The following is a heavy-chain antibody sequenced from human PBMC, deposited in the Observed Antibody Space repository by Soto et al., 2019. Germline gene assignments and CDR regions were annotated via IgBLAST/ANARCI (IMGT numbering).Heavy chain of an antibody. CDR1: GGNFNVYT. CDR2: IIPMLAIT. J-gene: IGHJ3*02. CDR3: ALGSWSGETFDI. D-gene: IGHD6-13*01. Sequence: QVQLVQSGAEVKKPGSSVKVSCKASGGNFNVYTIIWVRQAPGQGLEWMGRIIPMLAITNYAQRFQGRVTLTADTSTTTDYMELSTLTSEDTAVDYCALGSWSGETFDIWGQGTLITVSS. V-gene: IGHV1-69*02.